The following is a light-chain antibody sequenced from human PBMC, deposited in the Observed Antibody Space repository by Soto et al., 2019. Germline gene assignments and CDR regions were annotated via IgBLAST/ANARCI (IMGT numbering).Light chain of an antibody. CDR2: DVS. J-gene: IGLJ1*01. CDR3: CSYAGSPRYV. CDR1: SSDVGGYNY. V-gene: IGLV2-11*01. Sequence: QSALTQPRSGSGSPGQSVTISCTGTSSDVGGYNYVSWYQQHTGKAPKVMIYDVSERPSGVPDRFSCSKSGNTASLTIYGLQAEDEADYYCCSYAGSPRYVLGTGPQLNVL.